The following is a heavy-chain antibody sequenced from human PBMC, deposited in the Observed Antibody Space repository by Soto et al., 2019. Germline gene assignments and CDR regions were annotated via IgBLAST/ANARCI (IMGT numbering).Heavy chain of an antibody. V-gene: IGHV3-9*01. Sequence: EVQLVESVGGVVQPGRSLRLSCAGSGFTFDDYAMYWVRQRPGAGLEWVAGISWSSGNIAHADSVKGRFTISRDNDMSSLYLQMNSLRSEDTALYYCARGGSGALTAAAGRTNWFDPWGQGTLVIVSS. CDR3: ARGGSGALTAAAGRTNWFDP. D-gene: IGHD6-13*01. J-gene: IGHJ5*02. CDR2: ISWSSGNI. CDR1: GFTFDDYA.